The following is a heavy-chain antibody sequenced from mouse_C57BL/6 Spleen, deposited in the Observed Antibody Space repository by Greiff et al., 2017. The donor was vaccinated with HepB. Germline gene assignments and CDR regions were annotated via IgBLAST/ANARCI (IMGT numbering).Heavy chain of an antibody. CDR2: ISSGSSTI. CDR1: GFTFSDYG. V-gene: IGHV5-17*01. D-gene: IGHD4-1*01. CDR3: ARPTSGTLYAMDY. J-gene: IGHJ4*01. Sequence: EVQLQESGGGLVKPGGSLKLSCAASGFTFSDYGMHWVRQAPEKGLEWVAYISSGSSTIYYADTVKGRFTISRDNAKNTLFLQMTSLRSEDTAMYYCARPTSGTLYAMDYWGQGTSVTVSS.